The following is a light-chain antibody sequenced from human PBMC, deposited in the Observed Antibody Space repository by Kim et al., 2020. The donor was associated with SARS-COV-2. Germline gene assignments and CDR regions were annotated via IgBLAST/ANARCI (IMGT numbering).Light chain of an antibody. Sequence: GQSVTISCTGTSSDVGGYNYVSWYQHHPGKATKLMIYEVSNRPSGVPDRFSGSKSGNTASLTVSGLQAEDEADYYCSSYAGSNNLVFGGGTQLTVL. CDR2: EVS. V-gene: IGLV2-8*01. CDR3: SSYAGSNNLV. J-gene: IGLJ3*02. CDR1: SSDVGGYNY.